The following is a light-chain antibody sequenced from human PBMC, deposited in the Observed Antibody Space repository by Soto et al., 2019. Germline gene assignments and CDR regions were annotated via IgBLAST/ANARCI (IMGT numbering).Light chain of an antibody. Sequence: DIQMTQSPSTLCAFVGDRVTVTWRASQRISSWLAWYQQKPGKAPKFLIYDGSTLESGVPARFSGSGSGTEFTLTISSLQPDDFGTYFCQQYDSYPWTFGQGTKVDIK. CDR3: QQYDSYPWT. CDR1: QRISSW. J-gene: IGKJ1*01. V-gene: IGKV1-5*01. CDR2: DGS.